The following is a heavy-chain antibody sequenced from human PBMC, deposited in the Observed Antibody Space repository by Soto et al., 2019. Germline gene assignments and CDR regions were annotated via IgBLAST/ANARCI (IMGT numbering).Heavy chain of an antibody. D-gene: IGHD3-16*02. V-gene: IGHV1-69*01. J-gene: IGHJ4*02. CDR2: IIPIFGTA. Sequence: QVQLVQSGAEVKKPGSSVKVSCKASGGTFSSYAISWVRQAPGQGLEWMGGIIPIFGTANYAQKFQGRVTITADESTSTAYMELSSLRSEDTAVYYCARDNPRDYVCGSYRRPTYLDYWGQGTLVTVSS. CDR1: GGTFSSYA. CDR3: ARDNPRDYVCGSYRRPTYLDY.